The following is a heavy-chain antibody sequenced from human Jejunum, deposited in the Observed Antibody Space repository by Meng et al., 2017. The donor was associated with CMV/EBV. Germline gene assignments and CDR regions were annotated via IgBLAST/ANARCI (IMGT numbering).Heavy chain of an antibody. CDR1: GITCSAFA. J-gene: IGHJ4*02. Sequence: LKISCEASGITCSAFAMSWVRQAPGKGLEWVSTIRGSDDKTYYADSVKGRFTISRDNSKNTLYLQMNSLRADDTAVYYCARLSDSWGQGTLVTVSS. CDR2: IRGSDDKT. D-gene: IGHD2-15*01. CDR3: ARLSDS. V-gene: IGHV3-23*01.